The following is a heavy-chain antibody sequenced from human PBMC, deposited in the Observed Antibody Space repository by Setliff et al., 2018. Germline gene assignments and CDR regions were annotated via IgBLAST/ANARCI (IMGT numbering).Heavy chain of an antibody. J-gene: IGHJ4*02. Sequence: GASVKVSCKASGGTFDSYSFTWLRQAPGRGLEWVGDFTPILLTPNYAQKFQGRITITADKSTSTAYMELSGLRSDDTAVYFCARPRSPKISIFGVTPFDYWGQGTLVTVSS. D-gene: IGHD3-3*01. V-gene: IGHV1-69*06. CDR3: ARPRSPKISIFGVTPFDY. CDR1: GGTFDSYS. CDR2: FTPILLTP.